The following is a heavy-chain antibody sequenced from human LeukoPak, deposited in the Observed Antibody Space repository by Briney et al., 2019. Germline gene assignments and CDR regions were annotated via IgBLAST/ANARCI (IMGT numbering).Heavy chain of an antibody. CDR2: MNPNSGNT. CDR3: AKYFASGSYYKLPH. CDR1: GYTFTSYD. J-gene: IGHJ1*01. D-gene: IGHD3-10*01. Sequence: GASVKVSCKASGYTFTSYDINWVRQATGQGLEWMGWMNPNSGNTGYAQKFQGRVTMTRNTSISTAYMELSSLRSEDTAVYYCAKYFASGSYYKLPHWGQGTLVTVSS. V-gene: IGHV1-8*01.